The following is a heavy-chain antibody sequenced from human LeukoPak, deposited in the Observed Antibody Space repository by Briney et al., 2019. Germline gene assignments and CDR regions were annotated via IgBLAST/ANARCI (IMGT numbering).Heavy chain of an antibody. CDR1: GYTLTELS. Sequence: ASVKVSCKVSGYTLTELSMHWVRQAPGKGLGWMGGFDPEDGETIYAQKFQGRVTMTEDTSTDTAYMELSSLRSEDTAVYYCATPYYYDSSGPFPYDYWGQGTLVTVSS. CDR3: ATPYYYDSSGPFPYDY. V-gene: IGHV1-24*01. CDR2: FDPEDGET. D-gene: IGHD3-22*01. J-gene: IGHJ4*02.